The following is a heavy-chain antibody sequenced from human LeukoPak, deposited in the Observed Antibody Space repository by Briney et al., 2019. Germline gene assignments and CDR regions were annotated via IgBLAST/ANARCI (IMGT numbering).Heavy chain of an antibody. V-gene: IGHV3-7*01. D-gene: IGHD2-15*01. CDR1: GFMFSNHW. CDR3: AKDYSFSNFN. J-gene: IGHJ4*02. Sequence: GGSLRLSCAASGFMFSNHWMTWVRRAPGEGLGWVANINERGSETYYADYVKGRFTISRDNTKKSLFLQLNSLSVEDTAMYYCAKDYSFSNFNWGQGTLVTVSS. CDR2: INERGSET.